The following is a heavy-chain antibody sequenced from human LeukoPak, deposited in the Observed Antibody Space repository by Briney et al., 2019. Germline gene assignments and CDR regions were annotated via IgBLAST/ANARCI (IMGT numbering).Heavy chain of an antibody. Sequence: SETLSPTWPVSGGSISSYYWSWIRQPPGNGLEWIGFIYYIGSTTYHPSLKSRVTMQIDTSKNHFPLKLASVTTADTAGYYCARRYCMGCSCHFDSLLRGSMATVSS. CDR3: ARRYCMGCSCHFDS. D-gene: IGHD2-15*01. CDR1: GGSISSYY. J-gene: IGHJ4*02. CDR2: IYYIGST. V-gene: IGHV4-59*08.